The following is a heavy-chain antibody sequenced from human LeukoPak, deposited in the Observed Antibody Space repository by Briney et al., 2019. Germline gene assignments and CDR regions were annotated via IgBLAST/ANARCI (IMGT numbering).Heavy chain of an antibody. CDR1: GGTFSSYA. V-gene: IGHV1-69*04. CDR2: IIPILGIA. D-gene: IGHD3-22*01. CDR3: ATTYYYDSSGYYPSFDY. J-gene: IGHJ4*02. Sequence: ASVKVSCKASGGTFSSYAISWVRQAPGQGLEWMGRIIPILGIANYAQKFQGRVTITADKSTSTDYMELSSLRSEDTAVYYCATTYYYDSSGYYPSFDYWGQGTLVTVSS.